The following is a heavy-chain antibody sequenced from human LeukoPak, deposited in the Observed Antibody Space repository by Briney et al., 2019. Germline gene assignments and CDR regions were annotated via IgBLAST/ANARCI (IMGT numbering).Heavy chain of an antibody. Sequence: GGSLRLSCAASGFTFGNAWMSWVRQAPGKGLEWVSRIKSKADGGTTDYAAPVKGRFTISRDDSKNTLYVQMNSLKTEDTAVYYCITNYYGPGPEGWGQGTLVTVSS. CDR3: ITNYYGPGPEG. CDR1: GFTFGNAW. D-gene: IGHD3-10*01. J-gene: IGHJ4*02. CDR2: IKSKADGGTT. V-gene: IGHV3-15*01.